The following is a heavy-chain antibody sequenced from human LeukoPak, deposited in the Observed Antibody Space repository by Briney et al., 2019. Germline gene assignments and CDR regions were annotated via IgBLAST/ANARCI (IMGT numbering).Heavy chain of an antibody. V-gene: IGHV3-23*01. J-gene: IGHJ4*02. CDR2: ISGSGGST. D-gene: IGHD5-18*01. CDR1: GFTFSSYA. Sequence: GGSLRLSCAASGFTFSSYAMSWVRQAPGKGLEWVSAISGSGGSTYYADSVKGRFTISRDNAKNSLYLQMNSLRAEDTAVYYCARDRHGYAFFDYWGQGTLVTVSS. CDR3: ARDRHGYAFFDY.